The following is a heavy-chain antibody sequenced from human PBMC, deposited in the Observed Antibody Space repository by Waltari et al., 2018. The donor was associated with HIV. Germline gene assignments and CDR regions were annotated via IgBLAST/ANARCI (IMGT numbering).Heavy chain of an antibody. CDR1: GFSFSSYS. CDR2: ISNSGNTI. D-gene: IGHD5-18*01. Sequence: EVQLVESGGDLVQPGGSLRLSCAASGFSFSSYSMNWVCQAPGKGLEWISYISNSGNTIDYADSVKCRFTISRDNAKNSLSLQMHSRRAEDTAVYYCARARGYSYGYEDYWGQGALVTVSS. J-gene: IGHJ4*02. CDR3: ARARGYSYGYEDY. V-gene: IGHV3-48*04.